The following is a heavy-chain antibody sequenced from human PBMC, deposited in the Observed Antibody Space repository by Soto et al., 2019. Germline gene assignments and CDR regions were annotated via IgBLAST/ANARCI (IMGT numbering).Heavy chain of an antibody. J-gene: IGHJ4*02. D-gene: IGHD6-13*01. CDR2: VSFDGSNK. CDR3: ARDKPGITTARGGPIDH. V-gene: IGHV3-30-3*01. Sequence: QVQLVESGGGVVQPGRSLRLSCAASGFTFSTHAMHWVRQAPGKGLECVAIVSFDGSNKYYADSVKGRFTISRDNSMITPHPQMRALTPDDTAFDYCARDKPGITTARGGPIDHWGQGTLVTAPS. CDR1: GFTFSTHA.